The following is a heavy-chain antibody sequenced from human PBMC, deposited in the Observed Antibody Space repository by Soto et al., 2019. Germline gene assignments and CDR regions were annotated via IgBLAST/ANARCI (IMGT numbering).Heavy chain of an antibody. CDR3: ARGVTAGVDY. D-gene: IGHD1-26*01. Sequence: QVQLVQSGAEVREPGASVKVSCKASGYSFTSLDINWVRQTTGQGLEWMGWMQPSSGRTGYAQKFQGRVTMTRDTSINTVYMELSSLTSDDTAFYYCARGVTAGVDYWAQGTLVTVSS. J-gene: IGHJ4*02. CDR1: GYSFTSLD. CDR2: MQPSSGRT. V-gene: IGHV1-8*01.